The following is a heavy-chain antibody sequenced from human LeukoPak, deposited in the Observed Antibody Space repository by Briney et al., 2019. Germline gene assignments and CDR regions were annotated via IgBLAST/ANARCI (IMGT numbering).Heavy chain of an antibody. CDR3: ARGGPFFAY. J-gene: IGHJ4*02. V-gene: IGHV4-34*01. CDR1: GGSFSGYY. CDR2: INHSGST. Sequence: PSETLSLTCAVYGGSFSGYYWSWIRQPPGKGLEWIGEINHSGSTNYNPSLKSRVTISVDTSKNQFSLKLSSVTAADTAVYYCARGGPFFAYWGQGTLVTVSS.